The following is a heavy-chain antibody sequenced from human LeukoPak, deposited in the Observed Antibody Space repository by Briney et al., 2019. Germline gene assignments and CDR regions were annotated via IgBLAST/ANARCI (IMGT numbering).Heavy chain of an antibody. CDR2: IYYSGST. V-gene: IGHV4-59*01. J-gene: IGHJ3*02. CDR1: GGSISSYY. Sequence: PSETLSLTCTVSGGSISSYYWSWLRQPPGKGLVWIGSIYYSGSTNYNPSLKSRVTISVDTSKNQFSLKLSSVTAADTAVYYCARGAPYYDILTGYYNDAFDIWGQGTMVTVSS. D-gene: IGHD3-9*01. CDR3: ARGAPYYDILTGYYNDAFDI.